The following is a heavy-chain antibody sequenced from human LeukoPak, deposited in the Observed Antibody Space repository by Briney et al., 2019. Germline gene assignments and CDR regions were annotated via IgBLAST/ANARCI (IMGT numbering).Heavy chain of an antibody. J-gene: IGHJ4*02. CDR2: ISAGGGST. CDR3: AKHSFDSSGYSGTLDY. Sequence: GGSLRLYCAASGFTFSSYVMSWDRQAPGKGLEWVSTISAGGGSTYYADSVKGRFTISRDNSKNTMYLQMNSLRAEDTAVYYCAKHSFDSSGYSGTLDYWGQGTLVTVAS. V-gene: IGHV3-23*01. CDR1: GFTFSSYV. D-gene: IGHD3-22*01.